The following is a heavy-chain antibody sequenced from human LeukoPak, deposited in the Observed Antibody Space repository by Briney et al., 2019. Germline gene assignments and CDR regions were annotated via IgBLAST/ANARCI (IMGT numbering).Heavy chain of an antibody. CDR1: GYTFTSYG. Sequence: ASVKVSCKASGYTFTSYGISWVRQAPGQGLEWMGWISAYNGDTNYAQKLQGRVTMTTDTSTSTAYMELRSLRSDDTAVYYCARGHYYDSSGHFDYWGQGTLVTVSS. V-gene: IGHV1-18*01. J-gene: IGHJ4*02. CDR2: ISAYNGDT. CDR3: ARGHYYDSSGHFDY. D-gene: IGHD3-22*01.